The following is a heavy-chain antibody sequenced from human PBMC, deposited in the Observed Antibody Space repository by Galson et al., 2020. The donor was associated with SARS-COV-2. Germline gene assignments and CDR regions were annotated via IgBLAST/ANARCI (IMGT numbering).Heavy chain of an antibody. Sequence: GGSLRLSCAASGFTFSSYWMHWVRPAPGKGLVWVSRINSDGSSTSYADSVKGRFTISRDNAKNTLYLQMNSLRAEDTAVYYCARVGVRYFDWLPNGDGMDVWGQGTTVTVSS. CDR1: GFTFSSYW. J-gene: IGHJ6*02. CDR2: INSDGSST. D-gene: IGHD3-9*01. CDR3: ARVGVRYFDWLPNGDGMDV. V-gene: IGHV3-74*01.